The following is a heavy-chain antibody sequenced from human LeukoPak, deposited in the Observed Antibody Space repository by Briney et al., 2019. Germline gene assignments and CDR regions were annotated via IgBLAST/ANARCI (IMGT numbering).Heavy chain of an antibody. J-gene: IGHJ4*02. CDR1: GYTFTSYA. D-gene: IGHD1-26*01. Sequence: ASVKGSCKASGYTFTSYAMNWVRQAPGQGLEWMGWINTNTGNPTYAQGFTGRFVFSLDTSVSTAYLQINSLKAEDTAVYYCARDPHQIVGATTFFDYWGQGTLVTVSS. CDR3: ARDPHQIVGATTFFDY. CDR2: INTNTGNP. V-gene: IGHV7-4-1*02.